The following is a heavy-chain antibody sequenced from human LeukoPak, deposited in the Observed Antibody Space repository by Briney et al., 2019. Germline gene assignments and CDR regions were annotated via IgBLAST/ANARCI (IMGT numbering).Heavy chain of an antibody. CDR1: GGSFSGYY. V-gene: IGHV4-34*01. Sequence: SETLSLTCAVYGGSFSGYYWSWIRQPPGKGLEWIGEINHSGSTNYNPSLKSRVTISVDTSKNQFSLKLSSVTAADTAVYYCARGGEMATIGGYWGQGTLVTASS. CDR3: ARGGEMATIGGY. J-gene: IGHJ4*02. D-gene: IGHD5-24*01. CDR2: INHSGST.